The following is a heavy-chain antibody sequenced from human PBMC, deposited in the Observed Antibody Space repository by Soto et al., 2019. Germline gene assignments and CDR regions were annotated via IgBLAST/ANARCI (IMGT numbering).Heavy chain of an antibody. V-gene: IGHV3-15*01. CDR3: TTDTTITMHGMDV. Sequence: PGGSLRLSCAASGFTFSNAWMSWVRQAPGKGLEWVGRIKSKTDGGTTDYAAPVKGRFTISRDDSKNTLYLQMNSLKTEDTAVYYCTTDTTITMHGMDVWGQGTTVTVSS. J-gene: IGHJ6*02. D-gene: IGHD3-10*01. CDR1: GFTFSNAW. CDR2: IKSKTDGGTT.